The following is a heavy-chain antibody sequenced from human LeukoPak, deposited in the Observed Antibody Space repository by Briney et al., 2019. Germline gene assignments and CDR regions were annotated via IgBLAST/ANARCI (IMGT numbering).Heavy chain of an antibody. J-gene: IGHJ4*02. CDR3: ARRLVSSSFIDY. CDR2: MSYTGST. CDR1: GVSINTYS. D-gene: IGHD6-6*01. Sequence: SETLSLTCTVSGVSINTYSWSWVRQPPGKGLEWIGYMSYTGSTSYNPSLRSRVTISVDTSKNQFSLKLTSMTAADTAVYYCARRLVSSSFIDYWGQGTLVTVSS. V-gene: IGHV4-59*08.